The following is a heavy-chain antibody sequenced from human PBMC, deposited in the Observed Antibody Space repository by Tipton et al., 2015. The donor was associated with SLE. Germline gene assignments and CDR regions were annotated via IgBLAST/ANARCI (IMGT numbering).Heavy chain of an antibody. J-gene: IGHJ3*01. CDR1: GGSISSGSYY. CDR2: IYTSGST. Sequence: TLSLTCTVSGGSISSGSYYWSWIRQPAGKGLEWIGYIYTSGSTNYNPSLKSRVTISVDTSKNQFSLKLYSVTAADTTVYYCARGSYDSGIPDAFDVWGQGTMVTVSS. V-gene: IGHV4-61*09. CDR3: ARGSYDSGIPDAFDV. D-gene: IGHD3-10*01.